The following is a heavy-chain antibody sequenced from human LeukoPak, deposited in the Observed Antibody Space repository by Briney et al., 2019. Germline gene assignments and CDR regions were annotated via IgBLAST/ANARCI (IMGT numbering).Heavy chain of an antibody. J-gene: IGHJ5*02. CDR1: GGSFSGYY. CDR2: INHGGST. D-gene: IGHD6-6*01. V-gene: IGHV4-34*01. CDR3: ARGGYAAARPGNWFDP. Sequence: PSETLSLTCAVYGGSFSGYYWSWIRQPPGKGLEWIGEINHGGSTNYNPSLKSRVTISVDTSKNQFSLKLSSVTAADTAVYYCARGGYAAARPGNWFDPWGQGTLVTVSS.